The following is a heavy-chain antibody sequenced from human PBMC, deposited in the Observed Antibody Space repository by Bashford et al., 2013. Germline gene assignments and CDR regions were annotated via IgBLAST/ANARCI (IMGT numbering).Heavy chain of an antibody. J-gene: IGHJ1*01. V-gene: IGHV3-23*01. CDR3: AKGFGSQCTSCYSIQH. CDR2: ISGSGGST. Sequence: VRQAPGKGLEWVSAISGSGGSTYYADSVKGRFTISRDNSKYTLYLQMNSLRAEDTAVYYCAKGFGSQCTSCYSIQHWGQGTLVTVSS. D-gene: IGHD2-2*01.